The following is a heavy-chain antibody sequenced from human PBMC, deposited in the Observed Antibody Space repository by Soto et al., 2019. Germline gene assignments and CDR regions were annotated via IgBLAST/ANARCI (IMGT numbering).Heavy chain of an antibody. CDR2: IKSKTDGGTT. V-gene: IGHV3-15*01. D-gene: IGHD3-16*02. CDR1: GFTFSNAW. CDR3: TVRILPLHVGELSLNYFDY. Sequence: EVQLVESGGGLVKPGGSLRLSCAASGFTFSNAWMSWVRQATGKGLERVGRIKSKTDGGTTDYAAPVQGRLTISRDDSKNTLYLQMNSLKTEDTAVYYCTVRILPLHVGELSLNYFDYWGQGTLVTVSS. J-gene: IGHJ4*02.